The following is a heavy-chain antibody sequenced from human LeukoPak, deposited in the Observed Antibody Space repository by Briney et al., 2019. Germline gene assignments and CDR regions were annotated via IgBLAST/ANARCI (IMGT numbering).Heavy chain of an antibody. D-gene: IGHD2-15*01. CDR1: GFTFSNLW. J-gene: IGHJ4*02. CDR2: INDDGRAT. Sequence: GGSLRLSCAASGFTFSNLWMHWVRQAPGKGLVWVSGINDDGRATYYVDSVKGRFTISRDNAKNTLSLQINRLRTADTAVYYCASLTYCPDYWGQGALVTVSS. V-gene: IGHV3-74*01. CDR3: ASLTYCPDY.